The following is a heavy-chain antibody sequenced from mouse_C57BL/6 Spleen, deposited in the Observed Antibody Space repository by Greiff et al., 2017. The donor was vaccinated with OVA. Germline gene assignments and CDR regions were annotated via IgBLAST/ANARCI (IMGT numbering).Heavy chain of an antibody. Sequence: EVKLMESGPGLVKPSQSLSLTCSVTGYSITSGYYWNWIRQFPGNTLEWMGYISYDGSNNYNPSLKNRISITRDTSKNQFFLKLNSVTTEDTATYYCADRNWYVDVWGTGTTVTVSS. V-gene: IGHV3-6*01. D-gene: IGHD2-14*01. CDR2: ISYDGSN. CDR1: GYSITSGYY. CDR3: ADRNWYVDV. J-gene: IGHJ1*03.